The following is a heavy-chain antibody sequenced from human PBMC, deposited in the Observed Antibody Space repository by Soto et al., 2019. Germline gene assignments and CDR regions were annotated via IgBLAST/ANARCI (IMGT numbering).Heavy chain of an antibody. CDR1: GGIFTNNA. CDR3: ATGGHNDGYNFYHGMDV. V-gene: IGHV1-69*01. CDR2: VIPLFDTA. J-gene: IGHJ6*02. D-gene: IGHD5-18*01. Sequence: QVQVVQSGADVKKPGSSVKVSCKVSGGIFTNNAISWVRQAPGQGLEWLGGVIPLFDTAYYAQIFRGRLRISADGATTTAYMELSGLTSADTPVYFCATGGHNDGYNFYHGMDVWGQGTTVTVS.